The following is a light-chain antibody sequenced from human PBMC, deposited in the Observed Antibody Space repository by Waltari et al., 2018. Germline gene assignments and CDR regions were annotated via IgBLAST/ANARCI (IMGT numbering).Light chain of an antibody. Sequence: QSALTQSASVSGSPGQSITISCTGTSSDVGSYNLVSWYQQHPGKAPKRMIYEGSKRPSGVSNRFSGSKSGNTASLTISGLQAEDEADYYCCSYAGSSTFWVFGGGTKLTVL. V-gene: IGLV2-23*01. CDR3: CSYAGSSTFWV. CDR1: SSDVGSYNL. J-gene: IGLJ3*02. CDR2: EGS.